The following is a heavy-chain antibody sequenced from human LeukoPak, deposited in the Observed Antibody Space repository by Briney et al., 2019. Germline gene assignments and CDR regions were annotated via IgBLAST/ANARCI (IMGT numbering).Heavy chain of an antibody. CDR1: GFTFSHYG. Sequence: PGGSLRLSCAASGFTFSHYGMHWVRQAPGKGLEWVAVIWNDGTNRYYGDSVKGRFTISRDDSKNTVYLQMNGLRAGDTAVHYCAKDAQRGFDYSNSLEYWGQGTLVTVSS. CDR2: IWNDGTNR. D-gene: IGHD4-11*01. CDR3: AKDAQRGFDYSNSLEY. J-gene: IGHJ4*02. V-gene: IGHV3-33*06.